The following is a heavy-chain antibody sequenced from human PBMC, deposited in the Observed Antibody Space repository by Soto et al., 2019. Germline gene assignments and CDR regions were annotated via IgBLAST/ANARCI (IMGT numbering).Heavy chain of an antibody. J-gene: IGHJ6*02. CDR3: ARDLCPLGSGSACPKFGLDF. CDR1: GYTFTGHY. CDR2: LKSDNGGA. D-gene: IGHD3-10*01. Sequence: ASLKVSCKASGYTFTGHYMHWVRQVSGKGLEYLGWLKSDNGGAYSVPKFQGRVTFTRDTSTTTAYMELSGLRSDDTAVYFCARDLCPLGSGSACPKFGLDFWGQGTMVTVSS. V-gene: IGHV1-2*02.